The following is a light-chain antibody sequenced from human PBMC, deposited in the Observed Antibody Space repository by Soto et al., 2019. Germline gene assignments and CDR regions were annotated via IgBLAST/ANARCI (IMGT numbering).Light chain of an antibody. Sequence: HSVLTQPPSVSAAPGQGDTISSSGSRSNLPHNSLSRYQQLAGTDPKLLIYDDNKRPSGIPARFSGSKSGTSATLGITGLETGGEADYYCGAWDESLNVYVFGSGTKVTAL. CDR1: RSNLPHNS. CDR2: DDN. CDR3: GAWDESLNVYV. J-gene: IGLJ1*01. V-gene: IGLV1-51*01.